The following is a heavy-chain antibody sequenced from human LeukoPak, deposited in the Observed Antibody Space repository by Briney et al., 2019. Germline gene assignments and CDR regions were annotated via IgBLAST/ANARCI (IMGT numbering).Heavy chain of an antibody. V-gene: IGHV3-30*02. CDR3: AKDPNPGGIAARPHY. Sequence: GGSLRLSCAASGFTFSSYGMHWVRQAPGKGLEWVAFIRYDGSNKYYADSVKGRFTISRDNPKNTLYLQMNSLRAEDTAVYYCAKDPNPGGIAARPHYWGQGTLVTVSS. CDR1: GFTFSSYG. D-gene: IGHD6-6*01. J-gene: IGHJ4*02. CDR2: IRYDGSNK.